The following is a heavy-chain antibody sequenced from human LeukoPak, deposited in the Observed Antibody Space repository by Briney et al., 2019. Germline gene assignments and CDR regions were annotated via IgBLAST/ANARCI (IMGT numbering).Heavy chain of an antibody. CDR1: GYTLTELS. CDR2: FDPEDGET. D-gene: IGHD3-3*01. CDR3: ATTDTIFGVVTENWFDP. J-gene: IGHJ5*02. V-gene: IGHV1-24*01. Sequence: GASVKVSCKVSGYTLTELSMHWVQQAPGKGLEWMGGFDPEDGETIYAQKFQGRVTMTEDTSTDTAYMELSSLRSEDTAVYYCATTDTIFGVVTENWFDPWGQGTLVTVSS.